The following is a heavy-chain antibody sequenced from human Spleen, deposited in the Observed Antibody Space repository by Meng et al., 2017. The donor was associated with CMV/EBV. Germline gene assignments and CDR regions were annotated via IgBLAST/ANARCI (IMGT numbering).Heavy chain of an antibody. J-gene: IGHJ5*01. D-gene: IGHD3-3*01. CDR3: TAGKTIFGVVNYNWFDF. V-gene: IGHV3-15*01. CDR2: IKSKTDGGST. CDR1: GFTFNNAW. Sequence: GGSLRLSCAASGFTFNNAWMSWVRQAPGKGLEWVGLIKSKTDGGSTDYAAPVKGRFTISRDDSKTTLYLQMHSLKTEDTAVYYCTAGKTIFGVVNYNWFDFWGQGTLVTVSS.